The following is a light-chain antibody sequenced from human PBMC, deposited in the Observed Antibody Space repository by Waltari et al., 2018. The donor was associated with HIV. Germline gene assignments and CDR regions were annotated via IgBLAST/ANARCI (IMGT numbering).Light chain of an antibody. CDR1: SSDVGGYNY. CDR2: DVI. J-gene: IGLJ1*01. V-gene: IGLV2-14*01. Sequence: QSALTQPASVSGSPGQSITISCTGTSSDVGGYNYVSWYQQHPGKAPKLMIYDVIKRPSGVSNRFSGSKSGNTASLTISGLQAEDEADYYCSSYTSSSTYVCGTGTKVTVL. CDR3: SSYTSSSTYV.